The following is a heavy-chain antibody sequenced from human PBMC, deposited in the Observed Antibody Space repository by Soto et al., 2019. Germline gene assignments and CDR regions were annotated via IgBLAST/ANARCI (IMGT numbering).Heavy chain of an antibody. V-gene: IGHV1-18*04. D-gene: IGHD5-12*01. CDR2: ITAENGNT. CDR1: GYSFTSYG. J-gene: IGHJ4*02. CDR3: ARVVLEWLPTSGFDY. Sequence: QIQLVQSGAGVKKPGASVKVSCKASGYSFTSYGITWVRQAPGQGPEWLGWITAENGNTNYAQKFQGRSTMTTDTSTNTAFMELRGLRSDDTAVYYCARVVLEWLPTSGFDYWGQGTLVTVSS.